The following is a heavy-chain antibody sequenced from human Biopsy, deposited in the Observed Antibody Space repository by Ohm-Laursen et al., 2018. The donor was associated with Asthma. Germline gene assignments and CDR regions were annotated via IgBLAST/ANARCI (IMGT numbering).Heavy chain of an antibody. V-gene: IGHV1-24*01. D-gene: IGHD4-17*01. CDR1: GYSLTDLS. Sequence: ASVKVSCKISGYSLTDLSMHWVRQAPGQGLERMGGHDHEEGGTVNARRFQGRVTMTEDTSKDTAYMELSSLSSDDTAVYYCASDFPKDYVRYNFQFWGQGTLVTVSS. CDR3: ASDFPKDYVRYNFQF. CDR2: HDHEEGGT. J-gene: IGHJ4*02.